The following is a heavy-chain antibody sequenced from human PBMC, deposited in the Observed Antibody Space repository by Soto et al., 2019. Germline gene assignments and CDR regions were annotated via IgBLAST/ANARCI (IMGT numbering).Heavy chain of an antibody. V-gene: IGHV1-8*01. D-gene: IGHD3-22*01. CDR3: ARSTDYYDSSGYDYWYFDL. J-gene: IGHJ2*01. CDR2: MNPNSGNT. Sequence: ASVKVSCKASGYTFTSYDINWVRQATGQGLEWMGWMNPNSGNTGYAQKFQGRVTMTRNTSISTAYMELSSLRSEDTAVYYCARSTDYYDSSGYDYWYFDLWGRGTLVTVSS. CDR1: GYTFTSYD.